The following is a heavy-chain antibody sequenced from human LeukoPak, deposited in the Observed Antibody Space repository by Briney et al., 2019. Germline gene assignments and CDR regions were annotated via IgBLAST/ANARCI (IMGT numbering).Heavy chain of an antibody. CDR1: GFTFSSYW. J-gene: IGHJ4*02. D-gene: IGHD1-14*01. CDR2: ISTDESST. V-gene: IGHV3-74*01. Sequence: GGSLRLSCAASGFTFSSYWIHWVPQAPGKGLVWVSRISTDESSTKYADSVKGRFTISRENAKNTLYLQMNSLRAEDTAVYYCSRRYPFDYWGQGTLVTVSP. CDR3: SRRYPFDY.